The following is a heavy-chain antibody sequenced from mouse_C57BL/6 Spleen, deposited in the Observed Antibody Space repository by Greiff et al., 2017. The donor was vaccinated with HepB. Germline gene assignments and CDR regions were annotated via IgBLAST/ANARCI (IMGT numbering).Heavy chain of an antibody. V-gene: IGHV1-7*01. CDR3: ARAGIYYGYDGAY. CDR2: INPSSGYT. Sequence: QVQLQQSGAELAKPGASVKLSCKASGYTFTSYWMHWVKQRPGQGLEWIGYINPSSGYTKYNQKFKDKATLTADTSSSTAYMQLSSLTYEDSAVYYCARAGIYYGYDGAYWGQGTLVTVSA. CDR1: GYTFTSYW. D-gene: IGHD2-2*01. J-gene: IGHJ3*01.